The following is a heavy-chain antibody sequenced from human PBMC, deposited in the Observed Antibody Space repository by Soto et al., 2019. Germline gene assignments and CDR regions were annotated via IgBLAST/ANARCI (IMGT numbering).Heavy chain of an antibody. Sequence: GGSLRHSCAASGVTCISYSMNWVRQATGKGLEWVSSISSSSSYIYYADSVKGRFTISRDNAKNSLYLQMNSLRAEDTAVYYCARDIRGYGSGSYYNMAHFDYWGQGTLVTVS. CDR2: ISSSSSYI. D-gene: IGHD3-10*01. CDR3: ARDIRGYGSGSYYNMAHFDY. CDR1: GVTCISYS. J-gene: IGHJ4*02. V-gene: IGHV3-21*01.